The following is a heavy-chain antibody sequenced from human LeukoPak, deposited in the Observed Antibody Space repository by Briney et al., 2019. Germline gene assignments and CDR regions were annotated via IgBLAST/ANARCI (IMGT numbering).Heavy chain of an antibody. D-gene: IGHD1-26*01. CDR1: GFTFSSYS. V-gene: IGHV3-48*04. J-gene: IGHJ4*02. CDR2: ISSSSTTM. CDR3: ARDEGGTYPLDY. Sequence: GGSLRLSCAASGFTFSSYSMNWVRQAPGKGLGWVSYISSSSTTMYYADSVKGRFTISRDNAKNSLYLQMNSLRAEDTAVYYCARDEGGTYPLDYWGQGTLVTVSS.